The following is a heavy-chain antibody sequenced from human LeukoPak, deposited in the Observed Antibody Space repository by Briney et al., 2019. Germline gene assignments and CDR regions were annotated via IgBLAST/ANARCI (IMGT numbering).Heavy chain of an antibody. D-gene: IGHD4-17*01. V-gene: IGHV4-59*08. CDR1: GGSISSYY. J-gene: IGHJ4*02. Sequence: SETLSLTCTVSGGSISSYYWSWIRQPPGKGLEWIGYIYHSGSTYYNPSLKSRVTISVDRSKNQFSLKLSSVTAADTAVYYCARQTYGDYSDFDYWGQGTLVTVSS. CDR2: IYHSGST. CDR3: ARQTYGDYSDFDY.